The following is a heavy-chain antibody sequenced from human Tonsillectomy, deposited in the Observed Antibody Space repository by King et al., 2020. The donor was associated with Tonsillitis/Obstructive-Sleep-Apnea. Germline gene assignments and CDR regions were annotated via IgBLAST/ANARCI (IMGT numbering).Heavy chain of an antibody. CDR2: SNQSGST. CDR1: GGSFRGYY. Sequence: VQLQQWGAGLLKPSETLSLTCAVYGGSFRGYYWSWIRQPPGKGLEWIGESNQSGSTKYNPSLKSRVTISVDTSKNQFSLKLSSVTAAATAVYYCARGDILTGYYASTDFDYWGQGTLVTVSS. D-gene: IGHD3-9*01. V-gene: IGHV4-34*01. CDR3: ARGDILTGYYASTDFDY. J-gene: IGHJ4*02.